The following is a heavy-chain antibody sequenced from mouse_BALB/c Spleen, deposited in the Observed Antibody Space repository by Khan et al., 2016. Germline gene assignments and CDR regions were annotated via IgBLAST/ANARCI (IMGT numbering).Heavy chain of an antibody. Sequence: VQLQQSGPGLVRPSQSLSLTCTVTGYSITSDYAWNWIRQFPGNRLEWMGYISFSGGTRYNPSLKSRISITRDISKNQFFLQLNSVTTEDTATXYCGSRTYYVGRYYFDYWGRGTTLTVSS. CDR1: GYSITSDYA. D-gene: IGHD1-1*02. CDR2: ISFSGGT. J-gene: IGHJ2*01. CDR3: GSRTYYVGRYYFDY. V-gene: IGHV3-2*02.